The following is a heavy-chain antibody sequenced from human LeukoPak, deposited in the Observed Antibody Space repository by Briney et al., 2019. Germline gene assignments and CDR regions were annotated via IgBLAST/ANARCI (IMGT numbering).Heavy chain of an antibody. D-gene: IGHD1-26*01. J-gene: IGHJ6*03. CDR2: INWNGGST. Sequence: GGSLRLSCAASGFTFDDYGMSWVRQTPGKGLEWVSGINWNGGSTGYADSVKGRFTISRDNSKNTLYLQMNSLRAEDTAVYYCAKGRGWEASYYYYYMDVWGKGTTVTISS. CDR1: GFTFDDYG. V-gene: IGHV3-20*04. CDR3: AKGRGWEASYYYYYMDV.